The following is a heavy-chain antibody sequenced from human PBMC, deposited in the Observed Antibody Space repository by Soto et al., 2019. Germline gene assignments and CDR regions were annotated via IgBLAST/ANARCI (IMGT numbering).Heavy chain of an antibody. V-gene: IGHV3-23*01. CDR3: AREFAPGSPNYDS. Sequence: PGGPLRLSCAASGFTFSSYAMSWIRQVPGKGLEWVSTITRSNTTPYADSVRGRFTISRDNSKNTLYLQMDSLRAEDTAVYYCAREFAPGSPNYDSWGLGTLVTVS. J-gene: IGHJ4*02. CDR1: GFTFSSYA. D-gene: IGHD3-10*01. CDR2: ITRSNTT.